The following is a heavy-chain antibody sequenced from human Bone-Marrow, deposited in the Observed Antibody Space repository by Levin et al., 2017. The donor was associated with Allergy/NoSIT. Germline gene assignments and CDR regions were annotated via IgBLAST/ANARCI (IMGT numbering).Heavy chain of an antibody. CDR1: GGSFSSLT. J-gene: IGHJ5*02. V-gene: IGHV1-69*02. CDR2: IIPILNMA. Sequence: KISCKASGGSFSSLTISWVRQAPGQGLEWMGRIIPILNMANYAQSFQGRVTITADKSTNTVYMELSSLRSEDTAVYYCARDNNSNYDSRGYYLGWFDPWGQGTLVTVSS. D-gene: IGHD3-22*01. CDR3: ARDNNSNYDSRGYYLGWFDP.